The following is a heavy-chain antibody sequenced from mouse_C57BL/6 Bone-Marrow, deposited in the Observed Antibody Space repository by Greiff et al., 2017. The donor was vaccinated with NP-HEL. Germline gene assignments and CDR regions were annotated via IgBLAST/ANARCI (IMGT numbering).Heavy chain of an antibody. CDR1: GYTFTSYW. J-gene: IGHJ4*01. CDR3: ARGEFITTVVATRDAMDY. V-gene: IGHV1-69*01. Sequence: VQLQQPGAELVMPGASVKLSCKASGYTFTSYWMHWVKQRPGQGLEWIGEIDPSDSYTNYNQKFKGKSTLTVDKSSSTAYMQLSSLTSEDSAVYYCARGEFITTVVATRDAMDYWGQGTSVTVSS. CDR2: IDPSDSYT. D-gene: IGHD1-1*01.